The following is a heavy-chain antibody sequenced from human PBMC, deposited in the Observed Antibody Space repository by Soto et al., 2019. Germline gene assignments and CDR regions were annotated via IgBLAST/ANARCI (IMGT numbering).Heavy chain of an antibody. CDR2: ISYDGRDK. J-gene: IGHJ4*02. D-gene: IGHD2-15*01. CDR1: GITFSDYP. V-gene: IGHV3-30*03. Sequence: QVQLVESGGGVVQPGRSLRLSCAASGITFSDYPMHWVRQAPGMGLEWVAVISYDGRDKSYADSVKGRFTISRDNSKNTLYLQMNSLRPDDTAVFYCALGYCGGGHWCYLDYLGQGTLVTVSP. CDR3: ALGYCGGGHWCYLDY.